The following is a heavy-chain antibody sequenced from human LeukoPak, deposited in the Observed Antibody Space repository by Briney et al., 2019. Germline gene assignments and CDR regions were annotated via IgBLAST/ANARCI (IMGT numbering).Heavy chain of an antibody. J-gene: IGHJ4*02. Sequence: GGSLRLSCAAYRFSFSAYPMSWVRQAPGKGLEWVSVIYVGGSTFYADSVKGRFAISRDNAKNSLYLQMNSLRAEDTAVYYCAREVYSSSSSRWGQGTLVTVSS. CDR3: AREVYSSSSSR. D-gene: IGHD6-6*01. CDR1: RFSFSAYP. V-gene: IGHV3-66*01. CDR2: IYVGGST.